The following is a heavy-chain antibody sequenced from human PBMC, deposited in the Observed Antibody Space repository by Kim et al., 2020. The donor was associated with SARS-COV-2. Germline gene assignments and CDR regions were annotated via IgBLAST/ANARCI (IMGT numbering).Heavy chain of an antibody. D-gene: IGHD3-16*02. CDR2: INLSGST. V-gene: IGHV4-34*01. CDR3: ARRRYDYVWGSYRVPNWFDP. J-gene: IGHJ5*02. CDR1: GGSFSGYY. Sequence: SETLSLTCAVYGGSFSGYYWSWIRQPPGKGLEWIGEINLSGSTNYNPSLKSRVTISVDTSKNQFSLKLSSVTAADTAVYYCARRRYDYVWGSYRVPNWFDPWGQGTLVTVSS.